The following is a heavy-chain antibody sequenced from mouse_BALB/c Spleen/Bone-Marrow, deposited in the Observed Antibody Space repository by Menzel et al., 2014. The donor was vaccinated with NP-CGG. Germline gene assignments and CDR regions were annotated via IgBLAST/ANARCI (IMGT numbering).Heavy chain of an antibody. Sequence: DVKLQESGGGLVKPGGSLKLSCAASGFTFSDYYMYWVRQTPEKRLEWVATISDGGSYTYYPDSVKGRFTISRDNAKYNLYLQMSSLKSEDTAMYYCARVVTTATLYWYFDVWGAGTTVTVSS. D-gene: IGHD1-2*01. V-gene: IGHV5-4*02. J-gene: IGHJ1*01. CDR1: GFTFSDYY. CDR3: ARVVTTATLYWYFDV. CDR2: ISDGGSYT.